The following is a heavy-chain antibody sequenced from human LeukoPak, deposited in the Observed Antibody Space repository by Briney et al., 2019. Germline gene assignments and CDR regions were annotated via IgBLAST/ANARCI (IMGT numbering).Heavy chain of an antibody. D-gene: IGHD6-13*01. V-gene: IGHV3-30*04. J-gene: IGHJ4*02. CDR3: ARDRQQLGFYYFDY. CDR2: ISYDGSNK. Sequence: GGSLRLSCAASGFTFSSYAMHWVRQAPGKGLEWVAVISYDGSNKYYADSVKGRFTISRDNSKNTLYLQMNSLRAEDTAVYYCARDRQQLGFYYFDYWGQGTLVTVSS. CDR1: GFTFSSYA.